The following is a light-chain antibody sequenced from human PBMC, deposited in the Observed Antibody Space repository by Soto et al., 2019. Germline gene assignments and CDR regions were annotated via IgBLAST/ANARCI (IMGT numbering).Light chain of an antibody. J-gene: IGLJ1*01. CDR1: SSDVGGYNY. Sequence: QSVLTKPASVSGSPGQWITISCTGTSSDVGGYNYVSWYQQHPGKAPKLMIYDASNRPSGVSNRFSGSKSGNTASLTISGLQAEDEADYYCSSYTSSSTLHVFGTGTKVTVL. CDR3: SSYTSSSTLHV. V-gene: IGLV2-14*01. CDR2: DAS.